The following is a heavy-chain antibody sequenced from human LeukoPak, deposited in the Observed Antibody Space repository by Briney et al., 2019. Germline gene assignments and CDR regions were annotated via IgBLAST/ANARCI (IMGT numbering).Heavy chain of an antibody. V-gene: IGHV3-48*02. CDR3: ARAYGDSTPDGN. J-gene: IGHJ4*02. CDR2: ISSSSNTI. D-gene: IGHD2-21*02. Sequence: AGGSLRLPCAASGFTFSFYSMNWVRQAPGKGLEWVSYISSSSNTIYYADSVKGRFTISRDNAKNSLYLQMNSLRDEDTAVYYCARAYGDSTPDGNWGQGTLVTVSS. CDR1: GFTFSFYS.